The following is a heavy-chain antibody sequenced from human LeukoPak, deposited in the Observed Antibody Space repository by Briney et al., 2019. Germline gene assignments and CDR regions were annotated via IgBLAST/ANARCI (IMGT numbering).Heavy chain of an antibody. V-gene: IGHV4-59*01. CDR2: IYYSGST. J-gene: IGHJ4*02. CDR1: GGSISSYY. D-gene: IGHD4-17*01. Sequence: SETLSLTCTVSGGSISSYYWGWIRQPPGKGLEWIGYIYYSGSTNYNPSLKSRVTISVDTSKNQFSLKLSSVTAADTAVYYCASGGNDYGDSFDYWGQGTLVTASS. CDR3: ASGGNDYGDSFDY.